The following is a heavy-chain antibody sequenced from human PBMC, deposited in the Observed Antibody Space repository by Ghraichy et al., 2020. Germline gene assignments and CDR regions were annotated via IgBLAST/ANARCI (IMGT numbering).Heavy chain of an antibody. CDR1: GFTFSNYW. Sequence: GGSLRLSCLASGFTFSNYWMSWVRQAPGKGLEWVANIKKDGSEHYYADSVKGRFTIARDNAENSLHLQMNSLRADDTAVYYCARWDNYYDIGVSDYWGQGTLVTVAP. CDR2: IKKDGSEH. V-gene: IGHV3-7*03. D-gene: IGHD3-22*01. CDR3: ARWDNYYDIGVSDY. J-gene: IGHJ4*02.